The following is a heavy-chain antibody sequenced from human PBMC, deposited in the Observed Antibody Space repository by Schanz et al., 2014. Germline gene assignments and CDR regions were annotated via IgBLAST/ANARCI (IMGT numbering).Heavy chain of an antibody. CDR1: GFTFSTHA. Sequence: EQLVESGGGVVQPGRSLRLSCAASGFTFSTHAMHWVRQAPGKGLEWVSFIYIGGNTYYADSVKGRFTISRDNSKNTVYLQMNSLRPGDTAVYYCARESSNDIVLVPGAVFDHWGQGILVTVSS. CDR3: ARESSNDIVLVPGAVFDH. J-gene: IGHJ4*02. CDR2: IYIGGNT. V-gene: IGHV3-NL1*01. D-gene: IGHD2-2*01.